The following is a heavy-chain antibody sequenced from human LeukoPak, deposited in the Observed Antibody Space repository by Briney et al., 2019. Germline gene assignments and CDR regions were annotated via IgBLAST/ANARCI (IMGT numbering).Heavy chain of an antibody. CDR2: IYTSGST. V-gene: IGHV4-61*02. CDR3: AREEYSGYVAYYGMDV. J-gene: IGHJ6*02. Sequence: SETLSLTCTVSGGSISSGSYYWSWIRQPAGKGLEWIGRIYTSGSTNYNPSLKSRVTISVDTPKNQFSLKLSSVTAADTAVYYCAREEYSGYVAYYGMDVWGQGTTVTVSS. D-gene: IGHD5-12*01. CDR1: GGSISSGSYY.